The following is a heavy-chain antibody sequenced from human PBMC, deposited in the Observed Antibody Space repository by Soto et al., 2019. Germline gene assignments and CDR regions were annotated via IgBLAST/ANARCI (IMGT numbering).Heavy chain of an antibody. J-gene: IGHJ3*02. V-gene: IGHV3-7*03. CDR2: IKFDGSQK. Sequence: GGSLRLSCKASGFTLNSFWMNWVRQAPGKGLAWVANIKFDGSQKSYVDSVKGRFTISRDNAENSLHLQMDSLRAEDTGVYYCARDADYFDGTSWYDGYDMWGRGTMVTVS. CDR1: GFTLNSFW. D-gene: IGHD3-9*01. CDR3: ARDADYFDGTSWYDGYDM.